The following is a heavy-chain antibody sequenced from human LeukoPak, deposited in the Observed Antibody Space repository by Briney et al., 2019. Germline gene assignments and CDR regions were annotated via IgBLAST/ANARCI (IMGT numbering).Heavy chain of an antibody. J-gene: IGHJ4*02. Sequence: GGSLRLSCAASGFTVSSNYMSWVRQAPGKGLEWVSVIYSGGSTYYADSVKGRFTISRDNSKNTLYLQMNSLRAEDTAVYYCAKDKGYGGPDGLLDYWGQGTLVTVSS. D-gene: IGHD4-23*01. CDR1: GFTVSSNY. CDR2: IYSGGST. CDR3: AKDKGYGGPDGLLDY. V-gene: IGHV3-53*01.